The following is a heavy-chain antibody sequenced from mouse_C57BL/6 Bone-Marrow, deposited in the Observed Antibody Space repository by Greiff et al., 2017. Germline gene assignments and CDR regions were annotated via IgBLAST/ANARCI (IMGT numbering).Heavy chain of an antibody. CDR3: ARVLYYYAMDY. CDR1: GFTFSAFY. J-gene: IGHJ4*01. Sequence: DVKLVESGGGLVQSGRSLRLSCATSGFTFSAFYMEWVRQAPGKGLEWIAASRNKANDYTTEYSASVKGRFIVSRDTSQSILYRQMNALRAEDSAIYYCARVLYYYAMDYWGQGTSVTVSS. CDR2: SRNKANDYTT. V-gene: IGHV7-1*01.